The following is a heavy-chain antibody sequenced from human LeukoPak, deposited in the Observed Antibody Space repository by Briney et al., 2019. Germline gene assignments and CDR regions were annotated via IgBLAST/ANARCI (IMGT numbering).Heavy chain of an antibody. V-gene: IGHV5-51*01. J-gene: IGHJ4*02. CDR2: IYPGDSDT. Sequence: GESLEISCKGSGYSFTSCWIGWVRQMPGKGLEWMGIIYPGDSDTRYSPSFQGQVTISADKSISTAYLQWSSLKASDTAMYYCARQRDSSGYYYGTDYWGQGTLVTVSS. CDR1: GYSFTSCW. D-gene: IGHD3-22*01. CDR3: ARQRDSSGYYYGTDY.